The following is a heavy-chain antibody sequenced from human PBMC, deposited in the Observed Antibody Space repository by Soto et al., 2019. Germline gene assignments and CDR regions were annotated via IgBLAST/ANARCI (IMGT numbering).Heavy chain of an antibody. CDR1: GGSISSSSYY. CDR3: AIPDGYHFASFYS. D-gene: IGHD5-12*01. V-gene: IGHV4-39*01. CDR2: IYYSGST. Sequence: SETLSLTCTVSGGSISSSSYYWGWIRQPPGKGLEWIGSIYYSGSTYYNPSLKSRVTISVDTSKNQFSLKLSSVTAADTAVYYCAIPDGYHFASFYSWGQGTVVTVSS. J-gene: IGHJ4*02.